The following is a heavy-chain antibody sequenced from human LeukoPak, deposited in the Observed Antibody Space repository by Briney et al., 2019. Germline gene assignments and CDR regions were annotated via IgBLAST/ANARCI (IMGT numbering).Heavy chain of an antibody. CDR1: GYTFTGHY. CDR2: INPNSGDT. D-gene: IGHD1-7*01. CDR3: ARDLRTGTTLGIDY. Sequence: ASVKVSCKASGYTFTGHYMHWVRQAPGQGLEWMGWINPNSGDTRYAQKFQGRVTMTRDTSISTVYMELSRLRSDDTAVYYCARDLRTGTTLGIDYWDQGTLVTVSS. J-gene: IGHJ4*02. V-gene: IGHV1-2*02.